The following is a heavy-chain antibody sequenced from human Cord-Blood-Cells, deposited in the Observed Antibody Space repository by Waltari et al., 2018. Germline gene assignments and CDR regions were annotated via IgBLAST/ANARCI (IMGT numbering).Heavy chain of an antibody. Sequence: EVQLLESGGGLVQPGGSLRLSCAASGFTFSSYAMSWVRQAPGKGLDGVSDISGSGGSTYYADSVKGRFTISRDNSKNTLYLQMNSLRAEDTAVYYCAKAIVGATAFDIWGQGTMVTVSS. D-gene: IGHD1-26*01. V-gene: IGHV3-23*01. CDR3: AKAIVGATAFDI. CDR2: ISGSGGST. CDR1: GFTFSSYA. J-gene: IGHJ3*02.